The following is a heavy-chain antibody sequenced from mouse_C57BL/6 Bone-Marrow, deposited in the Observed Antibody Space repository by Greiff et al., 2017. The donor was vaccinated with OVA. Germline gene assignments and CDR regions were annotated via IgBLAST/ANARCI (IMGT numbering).Heavy chain of an antibody. CDR3: ARGGWLLPFWGYFDV. J-gene: IGHJ1*03. CDR1: GYTFTSYW. CDR2: IYPGSGST. Sequence: QVHVKQPGAELVKPGASVKMSCKASGYTFTSYWITWVKQRPGQGLEWIGDIYPGSGSTNYNEKFKSKATLNVDTTSSTVYMQLSSLTSEDSAIYYCARGGWLLPFWGYFDVWGTGTTVTVSS. V-gene: IGHV1-55*01. D-gene: IGHD2-3*01.